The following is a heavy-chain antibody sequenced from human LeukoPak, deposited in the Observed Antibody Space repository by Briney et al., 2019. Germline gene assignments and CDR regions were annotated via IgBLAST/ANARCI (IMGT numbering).Heavy chain of an antibody. Sequence: GGSLRLSCAASGFTVSSNYMSWVRQAPGKGLKWVSVIYSGGSTYYADSAKGRFTISRDNSKNTLYLQMNSLRAEDTAVYYCAGAMDYSEVVYWGQGTLVTVSS. CDR3: AGAMDYSEVVY. J-gene: IGHJ4*02. CDR2: IYSGGST. D-gene: IGHD3/OR15-3a*01. V-gene: IGHV3-66*01. CDR1: GFTVSSNY.